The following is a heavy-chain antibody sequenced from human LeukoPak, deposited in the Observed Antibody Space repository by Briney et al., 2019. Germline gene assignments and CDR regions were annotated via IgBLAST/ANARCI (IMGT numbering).Heavy chain of an antibody. J-gene: IGHJ3*02. CDR1: GYTFTRYG. CDR2: ISAYNGNT. Sequence: ASVKVSCKASGYTFTRYGISWVRQAPGQGLEWMGWISAYNGNTNYAQKLQGRVTMTTDTSTSTAYMELRSLRSDDTAVYYCARDLGLIYYYDSSGYYSDAFDIWGQGTMVTVSS. V-gene: IGHV1-18*01. CDR3: ARDLGLIYYYDSSGYYSDAFDI. D-gene: IGHD3-22*01.